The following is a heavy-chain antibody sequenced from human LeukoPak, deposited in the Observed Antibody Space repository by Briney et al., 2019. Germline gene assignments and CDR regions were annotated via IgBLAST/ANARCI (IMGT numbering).Heavy chain of an antibody. D-gene: IGHD6-19*01. J-gene: IGHJ2*01. CDR3: ARLAGSRSPWYLDI. CDR1: GFTFSSYS. Sequence: KTGGSLRLSFSTSGFTFSSYSMICVRQTPGKGLEWVSSIGLSGGSIFYADSVKGRFSISRDNAKNSLYLQMNSLRDDDTAIYYCARLAGSRSPWYLDIWGRGTLVTVSS. CDR2: IGLSGGSI. V-gene: IGHV3-21*04.